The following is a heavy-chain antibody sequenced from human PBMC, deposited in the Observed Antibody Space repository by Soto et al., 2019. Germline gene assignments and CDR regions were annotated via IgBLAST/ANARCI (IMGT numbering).Heavy chain of an antibody. J-gene: IGHJ3*02. CDR1: GGSISRYY. CDR2: IYYRGST. Sequence: SETLSLTCTSSGGSISRYYCSWIRQPPGKGLEGIGYIYYRGSTNYNPSLKSRVTISVDTSKNQFSLKLSSVTAADTAVYYCARVLRFLEWSYDAFDIWGQGTMVTVSS. D-gene: IGHD3-3*01. CDR3: ARVLRFLEWSYDAFDI. V-gene: IGHV4-59*01.